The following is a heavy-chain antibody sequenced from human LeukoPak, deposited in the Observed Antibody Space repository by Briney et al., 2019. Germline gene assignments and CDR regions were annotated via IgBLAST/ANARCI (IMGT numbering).Heavy chain of an antibody. Sequence: PGGSLRLSCAASGFTFSDYYMSWIRQAPGKGLEWVSYISGSGSTIYYADSVKGRFTISRDNAKNSLYLQMNSLRAEDTAVYYCALPRGYGDYVGWFTYMDVWGKGTTVTVSS. J-gene: IGHJ6*03. CDR3: ALPRGYGDYVGWFTYMDV. CDR2: ISGSGSTI. CDR1: GFTFSDYY. V-gene: IGHV3-11*04. D-gene: IGHD4-17*01.